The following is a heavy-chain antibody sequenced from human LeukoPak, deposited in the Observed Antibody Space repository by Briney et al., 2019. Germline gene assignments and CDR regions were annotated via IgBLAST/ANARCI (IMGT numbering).Heavy chain of an antibody. D-gene: IGHD4-17*01. V-gene: IGHV3-48*03. CDR1: GFTFSSYE. Sequence: GGSLRLSCAASGFTFSSYEMNWVRQAPGKGLEWVSYISSSGSTIYYADSVKGRFTISRDNSKNTLYLQMNSLRAEDTAVYYCAKDNNDYGELYYGMDVWGQGTTVTVSS. CDR3: AKDNNDYGELYYGMDV. J-gene: IGHJ6*02. CDR2: ISSSGSTI.